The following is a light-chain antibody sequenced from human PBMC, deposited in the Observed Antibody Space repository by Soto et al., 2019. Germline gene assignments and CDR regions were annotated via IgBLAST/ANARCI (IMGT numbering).Light chain of an antibody. Sequence: EVVLTQSPATLSVSPGERATLSCRASQNVRNLLAWYQQKPGQAPRLLISGASTRATGIPARFSGSGSGTDFTLTISGLQSEDFAVYHCQQYNNWPLTFGGGTKVEIK. J-gene: IGKJ4*01. CDR3: QQYNNWPLT. CDR1: QNVRNL. CDR2: GAS. V-gene: IGKV3-15*01.